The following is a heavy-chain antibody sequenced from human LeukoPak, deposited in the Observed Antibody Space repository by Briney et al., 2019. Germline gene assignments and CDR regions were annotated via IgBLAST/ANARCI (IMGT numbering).Heavy chain of an antibody. V-gene: IGHV3-30*03. Sequence: GGSLRLSCAASGLTFSSYGMHWVRQAPGKGLEWVAVISYDGSNKYYADSVKGRFTISRDNSKNTLYLQMNSLRAEDTAVYYCARDPGPLGSSFYTSFDYWGQGTLVTVSS. CDR2: ISYDGSNK. J-gene: IGHJ4*02. D-gene: IGHD6-6*01. CDR3: ARDPGPLGSSFYTSFDY. CDR1: GLTFSSYG.